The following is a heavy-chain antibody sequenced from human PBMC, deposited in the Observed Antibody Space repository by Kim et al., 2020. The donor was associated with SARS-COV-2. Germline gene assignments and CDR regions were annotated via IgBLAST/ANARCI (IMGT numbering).Heavy chain of an antibody. CDR2: T. Sequence: TRYSPSFKGQVTISADKSISTAYLQWSSLKASDTAMYYCAVYDSSPGGDYWGQGTLVTVSS. J-gene: IGHJ4*02. CDR3: AVYDSSPGGDY. V-gene: IGHV5-51*01. D-gene: IGHD3-22*01.